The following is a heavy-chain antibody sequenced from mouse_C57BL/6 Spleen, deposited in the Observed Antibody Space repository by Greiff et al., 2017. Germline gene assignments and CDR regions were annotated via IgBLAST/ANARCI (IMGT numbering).Heavy chain of an antibody. CDR1: GYTFTNYW. Sequence: QVQLQQSGAELVRPGTSVKMSCKASGYTFTNYWIGWAKQRPGHGLEWIGDIYPGGGYTNYNEKFKGKATLTADKSSSTAYMQFSSLTSEDAAIYYCARCYGNHYFDYWGQGTTLTVSS. D-gene: IGHD2-1*01. CDR3: ARCYGNHYFDY. J-gene: IGHJ2*01. CDR2: IYPGGGYT. V-gene: IGHV1-63*01.